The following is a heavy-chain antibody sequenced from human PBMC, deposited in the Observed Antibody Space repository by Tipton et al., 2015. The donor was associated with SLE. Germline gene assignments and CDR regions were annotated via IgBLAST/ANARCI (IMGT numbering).Heavy chain of an antibody. J-gene: IGHJ4*02. CDR1: GGSINSHY. Sequence: TLSLTCTVSGGSINSHYLSWFRQPPGKGLEYIGYIYYSGGTNHNPSLNNRVTISVDRSNNQFSLKLSSVTPADTAVYYCARDAAVAGHFDYWGQGKLVTVSS. CDR2: IYYSGGT. V-gene: IGHV4-59*11. D-gene: IGHD6-19*01. CDR3: ARDAAVAGHFDY.